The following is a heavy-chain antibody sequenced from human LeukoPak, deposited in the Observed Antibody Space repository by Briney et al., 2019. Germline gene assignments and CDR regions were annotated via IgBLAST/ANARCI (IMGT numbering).Heavy chain of an antibody. CDR2: ISSSSSTI. CDR1: GFTFSSYS. Sequence: GGSLRLSCTASGFTFSSYSMNWVRQAPGKGLEWVSYISSSSSTIYYADSVKGRFTISRDNAKNSLYLQMNSLRAEDTAVYYCARDKPPYYYDSSGYHYFDYWGQGTLVIVSS. D-gene: IGHD3-22*01. J-gene: IGHJ4*02. CDR3: ARDKPPYYYDSSGYHYFDY. V-gene: IGHV3-48*01.